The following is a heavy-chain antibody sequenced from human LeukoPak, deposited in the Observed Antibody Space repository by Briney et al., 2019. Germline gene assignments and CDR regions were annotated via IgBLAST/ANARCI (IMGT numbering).Heavy chain of an antibody. J-gene: IGHJ4*02. D-gene: IGHD5-24*01. V-gene: IGHV3-48*03. CDR3: SSEGSDGYNFDY. CDR1: GFTFSSYE. Sequence: GGSLRLSCAASGFTFSSYELIWVRQAPGRGLVWVSYINPSDARIYYADSVKGRFTISRDNAKNSLYLQMNSLRAEDTGVYYCSSEGSDGYNFDYWGQGTLVTVSS. CDR2: INPSDARI.